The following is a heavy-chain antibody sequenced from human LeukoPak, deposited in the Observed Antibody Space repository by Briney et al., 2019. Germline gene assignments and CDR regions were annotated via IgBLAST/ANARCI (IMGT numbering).Heavy chain of an antibody. Sequence: SETLSLTCTVSGGSISSYYWSWIRQPPGKGPEWIGYIYTSGSTNYNPSLKSRVAMSVDTSKNQFSLKLSSVTAADTAVYYCARGMRYSGSPGGYMDVWGKGTTVTVSS. CDR3: ARGMRYSGSPGGYMDV. J-gene: IGHJ6*03. CDR2: IYTSGST. V-gene: IGHV4-4*09. D-gene: IGHD1-26*01. CDR1: GGSISSYY.